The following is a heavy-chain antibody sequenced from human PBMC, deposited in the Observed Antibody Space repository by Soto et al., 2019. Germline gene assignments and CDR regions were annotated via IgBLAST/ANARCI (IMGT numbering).Heavy chain of an antibody. CDR1: GYTFTSYF. Sequence: VQLVQSRAEVKKPGASVNVSCKASGYTFTSYFMHWVRQAPGQELEWMGIINPSGGSTSYAQKFQGRVTMTRDTSTSTVYMELSSLRSEDTAVYYCARVDCSDGSCYSADYWGQGTLVTVSS. CDR3: ARVDCSDGSCYSADY. V-gene: IGHV1-46*01. CDR2: INPSGGST. D-gene: IGHD2-15*01. J-gene: IGHJ4*02.